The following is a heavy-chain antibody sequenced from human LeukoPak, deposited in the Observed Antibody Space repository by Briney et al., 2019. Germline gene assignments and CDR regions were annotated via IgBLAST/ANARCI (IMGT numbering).Heavy chain of an antibody. Sequence: GESLKISCKGSGYSFTSYWIGWVRQMPGKGLEWMGIIYPGDSDPRYSPSFQGQVTISADKSISTAYLQWSSLKASDTAMYYCARRRFCSDTSCYGGDFDYWGQGTLVTVSS. J-gene: IGHJ4*02. D-gene: IGHD2-2*01. CDR1: GYSFTSYW. CDR3: ARRRFCSDTSCYGGDFDY. CDR2: IYPGDSDP. V-gene: IGHV5-51*01.